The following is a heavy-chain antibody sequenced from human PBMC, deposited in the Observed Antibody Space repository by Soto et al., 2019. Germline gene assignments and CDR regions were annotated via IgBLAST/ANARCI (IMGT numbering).Heavy chain of an antibody. J-gene: IGHJ4*02. Sequence: PGGSLRLSCAASGFTFTRHSMNWVRQAPGKGLEWVSSISSTTNYIYYGDSMKGRFTISRDNAKNSLYLEMNSLRAEDTAVYYCARDSEDLTSNFDYWGQGSLVTVSS. V-gene: IGHV3-21*06. CDR3: ARDSEDLTSNFDY. CDR1: GFTFTRHS. CDR2: ISSTTNYI.